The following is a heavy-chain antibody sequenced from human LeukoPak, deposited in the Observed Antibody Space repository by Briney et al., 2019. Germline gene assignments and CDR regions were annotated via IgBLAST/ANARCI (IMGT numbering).Heavy chain of an antibody. CDR3: ARDLDNFDY. Sequence: PGGSLRLSCAASGFTFSSYSMNWVRQAPGKGLEWVSSISSSSRYIYYADSVKGRFTISRDNDKNSLYLQMNRLSAEDTAVYYCARDLDNFDYWGQGTLVTVSS. D-gene: IGHD3-9*01. CDR1: GFTFSSYS. CDR2: ISSSSRYI. V-gene: IGHV3-21*01. J-gene: IGHJ4*02.